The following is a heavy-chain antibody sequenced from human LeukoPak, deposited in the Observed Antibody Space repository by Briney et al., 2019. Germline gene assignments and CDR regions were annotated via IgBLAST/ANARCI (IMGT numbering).Heavy chain of an antibody. Sequence: GGSLGLSCAASGFTFSSYGMSWVRQAPGKGLEWVSAISGSGGSTYYADSVKGRFTISRDNSKNTLYLQMNSLRAEDTAVYYCAKEVGFGEVTYYMDVWGKGTTVTISS. CDR1: GFTFSSYG. D-gene: IGHD3-10*01. CDR2: ISGSGGST. CDR3: AKEVGFGEVTYYMDV. V-gene: IGHV3-23*01. J-gene: IGHJ6*03.